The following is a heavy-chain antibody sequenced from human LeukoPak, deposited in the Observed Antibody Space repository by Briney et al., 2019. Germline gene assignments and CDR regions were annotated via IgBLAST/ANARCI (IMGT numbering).Heavy chain of an antibody. CDR3: ARYGSGSYSDDHFQH. Sequence: SETLSLTCTISGGSISGYYWSWIRQPPGKGLEWIGFIYYSGSTKYNPSLKSRVTISVDTSKNQFSLKLTSVTAADTAVYYCARYGSGSYSDDHFQHWGQGTLVTVSS. CDR2: IYYSGST. V-gene: IGHV4-59*08. J-gene: IGHJ1*01. D-gene: IGHD3-10*01. CDR1: GGSISGYY.